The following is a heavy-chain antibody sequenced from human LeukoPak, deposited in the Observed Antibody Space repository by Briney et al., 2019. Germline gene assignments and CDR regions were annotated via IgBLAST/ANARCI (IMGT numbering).Heavy chain of an antibody. CDR3: ASERPLAALDY. Sequence: PGGSLRLSCAASGFTFSSYWMSWVRQAPGKGLEWVANIKQDGSEKYYVDSVKGRFTISRDNAKNSLYLQMNSLRAEDTAVYYCASERPLAALDYWGQGTLVTVSS. V-gene: IGHV3-7*01. CDR2: IKQDGSEK. J-gene: IGHJ4*02. CDR1: GFTFSSYW.